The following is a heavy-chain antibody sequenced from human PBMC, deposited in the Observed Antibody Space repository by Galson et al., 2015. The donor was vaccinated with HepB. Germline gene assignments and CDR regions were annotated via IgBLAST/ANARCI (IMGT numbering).Heavy chain of an antibody. CDR1: GYSISSGYY. CDR2: IYHSGST. D-gene: IGHD2-2*01. Sequence: LSLTCAVSGYSISSGYYWGWIRQPPGKGLEWIGSIYHSGSTYYNSSLKSRVTISVDKSKNQFSLKLSSVTAADTAVYYCARDPAYKLGGMDVWGQGTTVIVSS. V-gene: IGHV4-38-2*02. J-gene: IGHJ6*02. CDR3: ARDPAYKLGGMDV.